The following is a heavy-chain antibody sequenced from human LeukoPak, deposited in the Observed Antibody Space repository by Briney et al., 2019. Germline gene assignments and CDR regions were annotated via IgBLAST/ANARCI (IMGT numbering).Heavy chain of an antibody. D-gene: IGHD3-22*01. Sequence: SETLSLTCTVSGGSISSSNYYWGWIRQPPGKGLEWIGNIYYRGSTHYNPSLKSRVTISLETFKKQFYLKLRSVTAADTAVYYCARAMYYYDSSGYYYYFDYWGQGILVTVSS. CDR1: GGSISSSNYY. CDR2: IYYRGST. V-gene: IGHV4-39*07. J-gene: IGHJ4*02. CDR3: ARAMYYYDSSGYYYYFDY.